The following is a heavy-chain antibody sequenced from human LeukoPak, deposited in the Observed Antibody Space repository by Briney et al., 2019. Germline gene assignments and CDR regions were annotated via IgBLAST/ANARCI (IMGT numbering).Heavy chain of an antibody. Sequence: SETLSLTCTVSGGSISSSSYYWGWIRQPPGKGLEWIGSIYYSGSTYYNPSLKSRVTISVDTSKNQFSLKLSSVTAADTAVYHCSTYSSRHGMDVWGQGTTVTVSS. CDR2: IYYSGST. V-gene: IGHV4-39*07. D-gene: IGHD2-15*01. CDR3: STYSSRHGMDV. CDR1: GGSISSSSYY. J-gene: IGHJ6*02.